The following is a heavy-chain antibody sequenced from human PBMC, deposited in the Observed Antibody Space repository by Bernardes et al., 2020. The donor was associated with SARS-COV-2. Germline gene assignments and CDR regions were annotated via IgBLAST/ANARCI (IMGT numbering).Heavy chain of an antibody. CDR3: VRDPIAARPIFDY. Sequence: GGPLRLFCAACGFTFRSYCMSWVRRAPGKGLEWVDNINQDGSEMYYLDSVKGRFTISRDNAENSLSLQMNSLRAEDTAVYYCVRDPIAARPIFDYWDQGTLVTVSS. CDR1: GFTFRSYC. V-gene: IGHV3-7*03. J-gene: IGHJ4*02. CDR2: INQDGSEM. D-gene: IGHD6-6*01.